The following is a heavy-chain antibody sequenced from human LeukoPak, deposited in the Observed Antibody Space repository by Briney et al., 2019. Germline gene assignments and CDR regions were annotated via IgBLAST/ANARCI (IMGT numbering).Heavy chain of an antibody. V-gene: IGHV3-33*01. CDR2: IWYDGSNK. Sequence: QSGGSLRLSCAASGFTFSSYGMHWVRQAPGKGLEWVAVIWYDGSNKYYADSVKGRFTISRDNSKYTLYLQMNSLRAEDTAVYYCAREPYGGNSPYWGQGTLVTVSS. CDR1: GFTFSSYG. J-gene: IGHJ4*02. CDR3: AREPYGGNSPY. D-gene: IGHD4-23*01.